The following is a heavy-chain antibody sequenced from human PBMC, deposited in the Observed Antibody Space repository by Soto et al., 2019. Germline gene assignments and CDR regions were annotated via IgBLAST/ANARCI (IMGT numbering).Heavy chain of an antibody. CDR3: ARRTSGWYLDY. CDR1: GFTFSSYA. Sequence: EVQMLESGGGLVQPGGSLRLSCAASGFTFSSYAMSWVRQAPGKGLEWVSTISGSGGSAYYADSVKGRFTISRDNSKNTLYLQMNSLRAEDTAVFYCARRTSGWYLDYWGQGTLVTVSS. J-gene: IGHJ4*02. V-gene: IGHV3-23*01. D-gene: IGHD6-19*01. CDR2: ISGSGGSA.